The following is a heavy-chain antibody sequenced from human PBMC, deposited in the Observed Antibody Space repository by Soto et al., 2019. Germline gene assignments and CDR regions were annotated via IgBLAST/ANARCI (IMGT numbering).Heavy chain of an antibody. D-gene: IGHD3-3*01. CDR1: GGSISSYY. V-gene: IGHV4-59*01. CDR3: ARAGRITIFGVPHDAFDI. CDR2: IYYSGST. J-gene: IGHJ3*02. Sequence: QVQLQESGPGLVKPSETLSLTCTVSGGSISSYYWSWIRQPPGKGLEWIGYIYYSGSTNYNPSLKSRVTISVDTSKNQFSLKLSSVTAADTAVYYCARAGRITIFGVPHDAFDIWGQGTMVTVSS.